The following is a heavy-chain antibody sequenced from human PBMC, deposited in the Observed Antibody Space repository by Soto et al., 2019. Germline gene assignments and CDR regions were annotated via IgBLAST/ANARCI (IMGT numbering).Heavy chain of an antibody. D-gene: IGHD4-17*01. V-gene: IGHV3-48*02. J-gene: IGHJ4*02. CDR2: ISHKSSAT. Sequence: ESGGGLVQPGGSLRLSCAGSGFTFSNYAMNWVRQAPGKGLEWVSYISHKSSATYHADSVKGRFTISRDNAQNSLYLQMNSLTDEDTAIYYCARDPYSSITVTIMDYWGRGTLVTVSS. CDR1: GFTFSNYA. CDR3: ARDPYSSITVTIMDY.